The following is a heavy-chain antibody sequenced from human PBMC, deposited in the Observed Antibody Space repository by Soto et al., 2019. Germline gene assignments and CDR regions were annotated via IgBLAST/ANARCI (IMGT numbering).Heavy chain of an antibody. V-gene: IGHV4-31*03. J-gene: IGHJ4*02. D-gene: IGHD2-15*01. CDR1: GAYMRTGYYY. CDR3: ARWVEVSLDYFDS. Sequence: SETLSLTCTVSGAYMRTGYYYWSWVRQNPGKDLEWIGHMHHSGRTHYNPSLKSRVAISVDTSKNQFSLYLNSVTAADTAVYYCARWVEVSLDYFDSWGQGTPVTVS. CDR2: MHHSGRT.